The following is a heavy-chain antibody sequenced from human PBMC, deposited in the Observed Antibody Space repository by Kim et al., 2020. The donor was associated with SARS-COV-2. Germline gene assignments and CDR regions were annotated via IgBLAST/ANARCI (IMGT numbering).Heavy chain of an antibody. Sequence: DGMRQNLVDYVKGRFTISRDNAKNSLYLQMNSLRAEDTAVYYCARKNYFDYWGQGTLVTVSS. CDR3: ARKNYFDY. J-gene: IGHJ4*02. V-gene: IGHV3-7*03. CDR2: DGMRQ.